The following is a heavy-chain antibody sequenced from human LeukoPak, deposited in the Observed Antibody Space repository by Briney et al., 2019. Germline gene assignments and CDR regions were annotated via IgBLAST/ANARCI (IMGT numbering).Heavy chain of an antibody. Sequence: GGSLRLSCAASGFTFSSYGMHWVRQAPGKGLEWVAFIRYDGSNKYYADSVKGRFTISRDNSKNTLYLQMNSLRAEDTAVYYCAKRIEYSSSSAYFDYWGQGTLVTVSS. D-gene: IGHD6-6*01. J-gene: IGHJ4*02. V-gene: IGHV3-30*02. CDR1: GFTFSSYG. CDR3: AKRIEYSSSSAYFDY. CDR2: IRYDGSNK.